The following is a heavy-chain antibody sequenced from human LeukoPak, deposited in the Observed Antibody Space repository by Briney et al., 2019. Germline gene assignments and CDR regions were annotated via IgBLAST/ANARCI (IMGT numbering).Heavy chain of an antibody. D-gene: IGHD1-26*01. CDR3: ARLGSYSRFGY. Sequence: SETVSLTCAVYGGSFSGYYWSWIRQPPWKGLEGIGEINHSGSTNYNPCRKSRVTISVDPSKNQFSLKLSSVPAADTAVYYCARLGSYSRFGYWGQGTLVTVSS. J-gene: IGHJ4*02. CDR1: GGSFSGYY. V-gene: IGHV4-34*01. CDR2: INHSGST.